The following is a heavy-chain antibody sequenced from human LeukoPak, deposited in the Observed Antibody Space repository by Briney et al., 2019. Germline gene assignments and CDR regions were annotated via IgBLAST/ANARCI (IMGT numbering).Heavy chain of an antibody. V-gene: IGHV3-30-3*01. J-gene: IGHJ4*02. D-gene: IGHD3-3*01. CDR2: ISYDGSNK. CDR3: ARAHTIFGVVTDFDY. CDR1: GFTFSSYA. Sequence: GGSLRLSCAASGFTFSSYAVHWVRQAPGKGLEWVAVISYDGSNKYYADSVKGRFTISRDNSKNTLYLQMNSLRAEDTAVYYCARAHTIFGVVTDFDYWGQGTLVTVSS.